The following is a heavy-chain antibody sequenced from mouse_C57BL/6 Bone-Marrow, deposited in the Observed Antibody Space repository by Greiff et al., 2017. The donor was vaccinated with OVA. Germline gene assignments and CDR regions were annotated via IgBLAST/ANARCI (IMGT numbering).Heavy chain of an antibody. D-gene: IGHD1-1*01. CDR1: GYTFTSYW. CDR3: ARWGITTVVATPYWYFDV. V-gene: IGHV1-69*01. J-gene: IGHJ1*03. Sequence: VKLQQPGAELVMPGASVKLSCKASGYTFTSYWMHWVKQRPGQGLEWIGEIDPSDSYTNYNQKFKGKSTLTVDKSSSTAYMQLSSLTSEDSAVYYCARWGITTVVATPYWYFDVWGTGTTVTVSS. CDR2: IDPSDSYT.